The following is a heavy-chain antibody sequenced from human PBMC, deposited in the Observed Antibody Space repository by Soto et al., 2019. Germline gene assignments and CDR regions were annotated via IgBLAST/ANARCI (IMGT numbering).Heavy chain of an antibody. CDR2: IDTTSRTI. J-gene: IGHJ6*02. CDR1: GFTLTTHN. Sequence: EVQLVESGGGLVQPGGSLRLSCVASGFTLTTHNMDWVRQAPGKGLEWMSYIDTTSRTIYYADSVKGRFTVSRDNAKNSVYLQMNSLRDEDTAVYYCARDGDRGFDMDVWGQGTTITVSS. V-gene: IGHV3-48*02. CDR3: ARDGDRGFDMDV.